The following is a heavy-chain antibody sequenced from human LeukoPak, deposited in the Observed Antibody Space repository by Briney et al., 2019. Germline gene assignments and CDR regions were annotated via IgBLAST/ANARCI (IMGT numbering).Heavy chain of an antibody. CDR2: ISGDGGST. Sequence: GGSLRLSFAASGWTFDDYAMHWVRQAPGKGLEWVSLISGDGGSTYYADSVKGRFTISRDNSKNSLYLQMNSLRTEDTALYYCAEVPGTAMVWPYYFDYWGQGTLVTVSS. CDR3: AEVPGTAMVWPYYFDY. CDR1: GWTFDDYA. D-gene: IGHD5-18*01. J-gene: IGHJ4*02. V-gene: IGHV3-43*02.